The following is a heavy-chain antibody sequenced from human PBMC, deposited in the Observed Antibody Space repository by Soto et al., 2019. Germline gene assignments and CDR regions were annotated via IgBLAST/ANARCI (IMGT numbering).Heavy chain of an antibody. CDR1: GFTFSSYA. V-gene: IGHV3-23*01. J-gene: IGHJ6*02. CDR2: ISGSGGST. Sequence: GGSLRLSCAASGFTFSSYAMSWVRQAPGKGLEWVSAISGSGGSTYYADSVKGRFTISRDNAKNSLYLQMNSLRDEDTAVYYCARDHAHYEGWGWSYYYYGMDVWGQGTTVTAP. D-gene: IGHD3-10*01. CDR3: ARDHAHYEGWGWSYYYYGMDV.